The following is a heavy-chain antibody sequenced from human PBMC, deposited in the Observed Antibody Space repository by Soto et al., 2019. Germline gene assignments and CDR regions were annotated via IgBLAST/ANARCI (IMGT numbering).Heavy chain of an antibody. V-gene: IGHV3-72*01. J-gene: IGHJ6*02. CDR2: NRNKANSYTT. D-gene: IGHD1-26*01. CDR1: GFTFSDHY. CDR3: VTASGSSYGMDV. Sequence: EVQLVESGGGLVQPGGSLRLSCAASGFTFSDHYMDWVRQAPGKGLEWVGRNRNKANSYTTEYAASVKGRFTISRDDLKNLLDLQMNSLKIEDTAVYYCVTASGSSYGMDVWGQGTTVTVSS.